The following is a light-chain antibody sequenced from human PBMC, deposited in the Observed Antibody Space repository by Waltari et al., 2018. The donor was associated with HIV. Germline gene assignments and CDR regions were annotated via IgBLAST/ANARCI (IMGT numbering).Light chain of an antibody. CDR2: EVS. V-gene: IGLV2-23*02. J-gene: IGLJ2*01. CDR3: CSYVGVVNSFVL. Sequence: QSALTQPASVSGSPVQSITFPCPGTRSNLVSWYQQHPGKAPKLIIYEVSKRPSGVSDRFSASKSGNTASLTISGLQAEDEADYHCCSYVGVVNSFVLFGGGTKLTVL. CDR1: RSNL.